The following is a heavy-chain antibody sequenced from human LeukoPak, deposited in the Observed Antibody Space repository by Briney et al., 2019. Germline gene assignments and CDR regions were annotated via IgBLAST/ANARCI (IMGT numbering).Heavy chain of an antibody. D-gene: IGHD2-2*01. CDR3: GRMAPMSPKWFDP. CDR1: GFTVSSNY. J-gene: IGHJ5*02. V-gene: IGHV3-53*01. Sequence: GGSLRLSCAASGFTVSSNYMSWVRQAPGKGLEWVSVIYSGGSTYYADSVKGRFTISRDNSKNTLYLQMNSLRAEDTAVYYCGRMAPMSPKWFDPWGQGTLVSVSS. CDR2: IYSGGST.